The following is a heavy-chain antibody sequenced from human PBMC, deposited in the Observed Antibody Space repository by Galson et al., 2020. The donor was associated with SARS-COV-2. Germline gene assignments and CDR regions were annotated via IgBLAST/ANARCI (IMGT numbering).Heavy chain of an antibody. J-gene: IGHJ6*02. V-gene: IGHV1-2*02. CDR1: GYTFTAYY. Sequence: ASVKVSCKASGYTFTAYYIYWVRQAPGQGLEWMGWINPNTGDTKTAERFQGRVTMTRDTSISTAYMELSRLQSDDTAVFYCARVFGEWELLDFYYYGMDLWGQGTTVTVSS. CDR2: INPNTGDT. D-gene: IGHD1-26*01. CDR3: ARVFGEWELLDFYYYGMDL.